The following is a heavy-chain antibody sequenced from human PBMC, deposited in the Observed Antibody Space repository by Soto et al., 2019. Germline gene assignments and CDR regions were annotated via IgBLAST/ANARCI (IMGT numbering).Heavy chain of an antibody. CDR3: ARSGILRYFDWLPYYFDY. V-gene: IGHV4-59*01. CDR2: IYYSGST. CDR1: GGSLSSYY. J-gene: IGHJ4*02. Sequence: PSETLSLTCTVSGGSLSSYYWSWIRQPPGKGLGWIGYIYYSGSTNYNPSLKSRVTISVDTSKNQFSLKLSSVTAADTAVYYCARSGILRYFDWLPYYFDYWGQGTLVTVSS. D-gene: IGHD3-9*01.